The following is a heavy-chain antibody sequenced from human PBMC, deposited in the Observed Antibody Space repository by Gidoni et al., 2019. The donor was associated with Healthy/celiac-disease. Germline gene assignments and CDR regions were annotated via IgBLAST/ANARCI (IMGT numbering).Heavy chain of an antibody. CDR3: ARSYLPRVRGFYDAFDI. V-gene: IGHV3-48*03. J-gene: IGHJ3*02. Sequence: EVQLVESGGGLVQPGGSLRLSCAASGFTFSSYEMNWVRQAPGKGLEWVSYISSSGSTIYYADSVKGRFTISRDNAKNSLYLQMNSLRAEDTAVYYCARSYLPRVRGFYDAFDIWGQGTMVTVSS. CDR2: ISSSGSTI. D-gene: IGHD3-10*01. CDR1: GFTFSSYE.